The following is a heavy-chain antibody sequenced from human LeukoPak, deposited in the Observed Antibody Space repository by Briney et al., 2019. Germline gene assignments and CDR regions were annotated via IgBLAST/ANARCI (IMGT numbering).Heavy chain of an antibody. Sequence: GGSLRLSCAASGFSVSSNYMSWVRQAPGKGLEWVALLSSSGDSPHYADPVKGRVTITRDNSRNTLYLQMSSLRAEDTAVYYCAKARTGDPKSAYFFDYWGQGTLVTVSS. CDR1: GFSVSSNY. V-gene: IGHV3-53*01. J-gene: IGHJ4*02. D-gene: IGHD1-1*01. CDR3: AKARTGDPKSAYFFDY. CDR2: LSSSGDSP.